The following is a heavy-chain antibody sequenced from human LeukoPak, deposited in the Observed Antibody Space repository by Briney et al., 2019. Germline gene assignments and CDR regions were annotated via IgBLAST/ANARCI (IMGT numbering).Heavy chain of an antibody. CDR1: GGTFSSYA. D-gene: IGHD5-12*01. CDR3: ARDRRRLATTMALDY. V-gene: IGHV1-69*05. J-gene: IGHJ4*02. CDR2: IIPIFGTA. Sequence: SVKVSCKASGGTFSSYAISWVRQAPGQGLEWMGGIIPIFGTANYARKFQGRVTITTDESASTAYMELSSLRSEDTAVYYCARDRRRLATTMALDYWGQGTLVTVSS.